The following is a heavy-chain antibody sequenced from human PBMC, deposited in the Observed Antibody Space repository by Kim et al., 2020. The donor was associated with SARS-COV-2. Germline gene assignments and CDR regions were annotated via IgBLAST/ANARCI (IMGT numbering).Heavy chain of an antibody. J-gene: IGHJ4*02. CDR2: ISSSSSTI. V-gene: IGHV3-48*02. CDR1: GFTFSSYS. CDR3: ARVVCGYSSGWYYFDY. D-gene: IGHD6-19*01. Sequence: GGSLRLSCAASGFTFSSYSMNWVRQAPGKGLEWVSYISSSSSTIYYADSVKGRFTISRDNAKNSLYLQMNSLRDEDTAVYYCARVVCGYSSGWYYFDYWGQGTLVTVSS.